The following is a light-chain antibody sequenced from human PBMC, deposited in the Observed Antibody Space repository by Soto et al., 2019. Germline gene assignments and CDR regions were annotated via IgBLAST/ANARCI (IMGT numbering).Light chain of an antibody. V-gene: IGKV1-5*01. CDR1: QSISGW. CDR3: QHYDSYPWA. CDR2: DAS. J-gene: IGKJ1*01. Sequence: DIQMTQSPSSLSASVGDSVTITCRASQSISGWLAWYQQKPGEAPKVLIYDASSLESGVPSRFSGSGSGTEFTLTISSLQPDDFATHYCQHYDSYPWAFGQGTKVEIK.